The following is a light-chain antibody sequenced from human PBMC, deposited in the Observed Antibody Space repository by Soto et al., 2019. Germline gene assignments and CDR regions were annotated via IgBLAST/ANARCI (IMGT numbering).Light chain of an antibody. Sequence: QSVLTRPPSVSGAPGQRVTISCTGSSSNIGAGYDVHWYQQLPGTAPKLLIYGNSNRPSGVPDRFSGSKSGTSASLAITGLQAEDEADYYCQSYDSSLRDVFGTGTKLTVL. CDR3: QSYDSSLRDV. CDR2: GNS. V-gene: IGLV1-40*01. CDR1: SSNIGAGYD. J-gene: IGLJ1*01.